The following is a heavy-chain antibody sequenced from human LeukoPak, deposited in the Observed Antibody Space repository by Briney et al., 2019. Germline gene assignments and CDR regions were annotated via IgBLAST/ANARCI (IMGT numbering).Heavy chain of an antibody. V-gene: IGHV3-43*01. CDR2: ISCDGGST. J-gene: IGHJ5*02. Sequence: GGSLRLSCVASGFTFDDYTMHWVRQAPGKGLEWVSLISCDGGSTYYADSVKGRFTISRDNSKNSLYLQMNSLRTEDTALYYCAKDIGDYGGNSGLHWFDPWGQGTLVTVSS. D-gene: IGHD4-23*01. CDR3: AKDIGDYGGNSGLHWFDP. CDR1: GFTFDDYT.